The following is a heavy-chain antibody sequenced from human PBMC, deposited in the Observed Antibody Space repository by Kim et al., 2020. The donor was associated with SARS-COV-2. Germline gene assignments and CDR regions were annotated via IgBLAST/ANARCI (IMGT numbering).Heavy chain of an antibody. D-gene: IGHD1-26*01. J-gene: IGHJ6*02. CDR3: ARGGGGATTDEYYYYGMDV. V-gene: IGHV4-59*08. CDR2: IYYSGST. Sequence: SQTLSLTCTVSGGSISSYYWSWIRQPPGKGLEWIGYIYYSGSTNYNPSLKSRVTISVDTSKNQFSLKLSSVTAADTAVYYCARGGGGATTDEYYYYGMDVWGQGTTVTVSS. CDR1: GGSISSYY.